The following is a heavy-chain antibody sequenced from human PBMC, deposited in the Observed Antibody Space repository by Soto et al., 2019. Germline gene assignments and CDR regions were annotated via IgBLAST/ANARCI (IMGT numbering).Heavy chain of an antibody. V-gene: IGHV3-23*01. D-gene: IGHD3-3*01. CDR2: ISGGGQST. CDR1: SWHVSNHS. Sequence: ELLSRACAVSSWHVSNHSMTWVRQAPGEGLEWVAVISGGGQSTHYVDSVKGRFTISRDNSKNMVFLQMNSLRIEDTALYFCAKGGVATDGDYFWGQGTLVTVSS. J-gene: IGHJ4*02. CDR3: AKGGVATDGDYF.